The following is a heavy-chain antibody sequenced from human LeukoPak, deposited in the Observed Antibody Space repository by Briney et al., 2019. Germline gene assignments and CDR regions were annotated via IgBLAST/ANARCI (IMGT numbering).Heavy chain of an antibody. CDR3: AREGAPWTRLNYYYYYMDV. J-gene: IGHJ6*03. CDR2: INPSGGST. V-gene: IGHV1-46*01. Sequence: ASVKVSCKASGYTFTSYGISWVRQAPGQGLEWMGIINPSGGSTSYAQKFQGRVTMTRDMSTSTVYMELSSLRSEDTAVYYCAREGAPWTRLNYYYYYMDVWGKGTTVTVSS. D-gene: IGHD1-26*01. CDR1: GYTFTSYG.